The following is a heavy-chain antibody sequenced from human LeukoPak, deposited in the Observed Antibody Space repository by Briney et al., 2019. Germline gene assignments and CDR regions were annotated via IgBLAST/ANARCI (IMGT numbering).Heavy chain of an antibody. J-gene: IGHJ4*02. CDR1: GGTFSSYA. CDR2: IIPILGIA. CDR3: ARDTVTTDYFDY. D-gene: IGHD4-11*01. V-gene: IGHV1-69*04. Sequence: SVKVSCKASGGTFSSYAISWVRQAPGQGLEWMGRIIPILGIANYAQKFQGRVTITADKSTSTAYMELSSLRSEDTAVYYCARDTVTTDYFDYWGQGTLVTVSS.